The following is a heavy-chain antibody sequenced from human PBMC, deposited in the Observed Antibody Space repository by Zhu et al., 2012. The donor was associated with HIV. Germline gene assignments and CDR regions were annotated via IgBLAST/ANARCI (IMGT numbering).Heavy chain of an antibody. J-gene: IGHJ4*02. D-gene: IGHD3-10*01. CDR3: ARGILKSPVYYFDY. Sequence: QVQLQESGPGLVKPSETLSLTCAVSGYSISSGYYWGWIRQPPGKGLEWIGSIYHSGSTYYNPSLKSRVTISVDTSKNQFSLKLSSVTAADTAVYYCARGILKSPVYYFDYWGQGTLVTVSS. CDR1: GYSISSGYY. V-gene: IGHV4-38-2*01. CDR2: IYHSGST.